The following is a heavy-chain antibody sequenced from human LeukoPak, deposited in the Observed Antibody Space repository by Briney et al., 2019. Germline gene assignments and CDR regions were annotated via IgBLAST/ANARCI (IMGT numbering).Heavy chain of an antibody. CDR2: IAYDGSRA. V-gene: IGHV3-33*01. CDR1: GFTFGDYG. CDR3: TRYNKDHFDY. J-gene: IGHJ4*02. D-gene: IGHD1-14*01. Sequence: GRSLRLSCAGSGFTFGDYGMHWFRQTPGKGLEWVAVIAYDGSRAFYADSVKGRFTISRDNSKNTMSVQMDDLRAEDTAVYYCTRYNKDHFDYWGQGTLVTVSS.